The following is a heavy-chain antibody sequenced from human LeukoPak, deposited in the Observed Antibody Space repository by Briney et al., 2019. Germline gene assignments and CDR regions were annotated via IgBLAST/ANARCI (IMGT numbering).Heavy chain of an antibody. CDR3: ARGVGAGYNWFDP. Sequence: PGRSLRLSCAASRFTFRAYVMLGVPQAPGKGLEWVAGIWYDGGNKYYADSVKGRFTISRDTSKDTLYLQTRSLRVEDTAVYHCARGVGAGYNWFDPWDREPWSPSPQ. CDR1: RFTFRAYV. V-gene: IGHV3-33*01. J-gene: IGHJ5*02. CDR2: IWYDGGNK. D-gene: IGHD1-26*01.